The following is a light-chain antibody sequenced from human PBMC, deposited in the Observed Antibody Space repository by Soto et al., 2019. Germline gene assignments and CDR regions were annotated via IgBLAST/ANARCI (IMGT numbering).Light chain of an antibody. J-gene: IGKJ1*01. CDR3: KQYGSSGT. CDR2: ESS. CDR1: QSVSSY. V-gene: IGKV3-20*01. Sequence: ELVFTQSKATLSFSPVERATLSGRASQSVSSYLAWYQQKPGQAPRLLIYESSNSATGIPDRFSGSGSGTDFTLTISRLQPEDFAVYYCKQYGSSGTVGKGTKVDIK.